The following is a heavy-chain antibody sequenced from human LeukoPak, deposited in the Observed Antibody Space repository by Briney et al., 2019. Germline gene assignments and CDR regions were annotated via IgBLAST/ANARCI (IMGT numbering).Heavy chain of an antibody. CDR3: WYSGRYDAFDI. Sequence: GGSLRLSCAASGFTFSSYGMHWVRQAPGKGLEWVAVISYDGSNKYYADSVKGRFTISRGNSKNTLYLQMNSLRAEDTAVYYCWYSGRYDAFDIWGQGTMVTVSS. D-gene: IGHD1-26*01. J-gene: IGHJ3*02. V-gene: IGHV3-30*03. CDR2: ISYDGSNK. CDR1: GFTFSSYG.